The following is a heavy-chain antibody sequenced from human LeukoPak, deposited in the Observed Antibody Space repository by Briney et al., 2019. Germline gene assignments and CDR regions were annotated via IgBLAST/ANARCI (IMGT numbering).Heavy chain of an antibody. V-gene: IGHV4-39*07. D-gene: IGHD2-21*02. CDR1: GGSISSSSYY. Sequence: SETLSLTCTVSGGSISSSSYYWGWIRQPPGKGLEWIGSMYYSGSTYYNPSLKCRVTISADTSKNQFSLKLTSVTAADTAVYYCARTRAVSGLVMVTEGNWFDPWGQGTLVTVSS. J-gene: IGHJ5*02. CDR3: ARTRAVSGLVMVTEGNWFDP. CDR2: MYYSGST.